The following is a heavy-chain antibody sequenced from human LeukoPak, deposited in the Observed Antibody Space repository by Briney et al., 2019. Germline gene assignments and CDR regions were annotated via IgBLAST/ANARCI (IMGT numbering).Heavy chain of an antibody. Sequence: ASVKVSCKASGYTFTSYGISWVRQAPGQGLDWMGWISAYNGNTNYAQKLQGRVTMTTDTSTSTAYMELRSLRSDDTAVYYCARAASRVVPAAMGGNWFDPWGQGTLVTVSS. CDR2: ISAYNGNT. J-gene: IGHJ5*02. D-gene: IGHD2-2*01. CDR1: GYTFTSYG. CDR3: ARAASRVVPAAMGGNWFDP. V-gene: IGHV1-18*01.